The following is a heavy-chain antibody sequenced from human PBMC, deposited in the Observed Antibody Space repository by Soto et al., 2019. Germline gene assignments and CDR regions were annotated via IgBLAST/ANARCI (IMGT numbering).Heavy chain of an antibody. CDR2: INSDGSST. D-gene: IGHD6-19*01. CDR1: GFTFSSYW. CDR3: ASPYMYSSGLYFSGMDV. J-gene: IGHJ6*02. Sequence: EVQLVESGGGLVQPGGSLRLSCAASGFTFSSYWMHWVRQAPGKGLVWVSRINSDGSSTSYADSVKGRFTISRDNAKNTVYLQMTSLRAEDTAVYYCASPYMYSSGLYFSGMDVWGQGTTVTVSS. V-gene: IGHV3-74*01.